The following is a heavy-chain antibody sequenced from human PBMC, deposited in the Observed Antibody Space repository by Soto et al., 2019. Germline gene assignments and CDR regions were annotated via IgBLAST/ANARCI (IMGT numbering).Heavy chain of an antibody. J-gene: IGHJ4*02. CDR3: ARPEGYISDWYYFDL. CDR2: ISPKSGGT. D-gene: IGHD3-9*01. Sequence: ASVKVSCKASGYSFIDYYMHWVRQAPGQGFEWMGRISPKSGGTNYAQKFEGRVTMTWDTSLNTAYMELSSLISEDTAVYYCARPEGYISDWYYFDLWGQGTLVTVSS. V-gene: IGHV1-2*02. CDR1: GYSFIDYY.